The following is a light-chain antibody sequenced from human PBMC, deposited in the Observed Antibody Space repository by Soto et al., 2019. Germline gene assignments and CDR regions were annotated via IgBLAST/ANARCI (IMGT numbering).Light chain of an antibody. CDR3: QTWDTGARVV. CDR1: SGHSSYA. J-gene: IGLJ2*01. V-gene: IGLV4-69*01. Sequence: VLTQSPSASASLGASVKLTCTLSSGHSSYAIAWHQQQPEKGPRYLMKLSSDGSHSKGDGIPDRFSGSSSGAERYLTISSLQSEDEADYYCQTWDTGARVVFGGGTKLT. CDR2: LSSDGSH.